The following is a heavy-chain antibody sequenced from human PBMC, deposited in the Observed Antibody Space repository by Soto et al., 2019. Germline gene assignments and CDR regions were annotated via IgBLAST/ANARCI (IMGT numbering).Heavy chain of an antibody. Sequence: GGSLRLSCAASGFTFSSYAMSWVRQAPGKGLEWVSAISGSGGSTYYADSVKGRFTISRDNSKNTLYLQMNSLRAEDTAVYYCAKDARYSSGQPYAFDIWGQGTMVTVSS. CDR2: ISGSGGST. V-gene: IGHV3-23*01. D-gene: IGHD6-19*01. CDR1: GFTFSSYA. J-gene: IGHJ3*02. CDR3: AKDARYSSGQPYAFDI.